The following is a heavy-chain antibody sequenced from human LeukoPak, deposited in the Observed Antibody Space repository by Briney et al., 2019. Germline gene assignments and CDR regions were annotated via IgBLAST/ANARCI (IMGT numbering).Heavy chain of an antibody. J-gene: IGHJ4*02. Sequence: GRSLRLSCAASGFIFDDYAMHWVRQAPGKGLEWVSGISWNSGSIGYADSVKGRFTISRDNAKNSLYLQMNSLRAEDTAVYYCARYSSGWYYFDYWGQGTLVTVSS. CDR1: GFIFDDYA. V-gene: IGHV3-9*01. CDR2: ISWNSGSI. CDR3: ARYSSGWYYFDY. D-gene: IGHD6-19*01.